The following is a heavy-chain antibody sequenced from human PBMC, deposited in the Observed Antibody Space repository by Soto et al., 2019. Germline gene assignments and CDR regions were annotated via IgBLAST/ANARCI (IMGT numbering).Heavy chain of an antibody. V-gene: IGHV4-34*01. D-gene: IGHD3-10*01. Sequence: SETLSLTCAVYGGSISGYYWSWIRQPPGKGLEWIGEINQSGVTNYNPSLKSRVTMSEDTSKNQFSLKLTSVTATDTAIYYCLRGGRGGSRPTNSWGKGTLVTVSS. CDR3: LRGGRGGSRPTNS. CDR1: GGSISGYY. J-gene: IGHJ4*02. CDR2: INQSGVT.